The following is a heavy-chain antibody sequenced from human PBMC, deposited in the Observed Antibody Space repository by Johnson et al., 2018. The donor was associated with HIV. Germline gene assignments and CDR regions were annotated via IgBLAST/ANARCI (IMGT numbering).Heavy chain of an antibody. V-gene: IGHV3-30*03. J-gene: IGHJ3*02. CDR3: AREMGREDDAFDI. CDR2: IQHDGSNK. CDR1: RFTFSSYG. Sequence: QVQLVESGGGIVQPGRSLRLSCAVSRFTFSSYGMHWVRQAPGKGLEWVAVIQHDGSNKYYADSVAGRFTISRNNSKNTLYLQINSLSAEDTAVYYCAREMGREDDAFDIWGQGTMVTVSS. D-gene: IGHD1-26*01.